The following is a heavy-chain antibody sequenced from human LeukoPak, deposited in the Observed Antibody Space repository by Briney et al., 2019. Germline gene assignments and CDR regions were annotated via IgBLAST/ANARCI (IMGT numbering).Heavy chain of an antibody. V-gene: IGHV4-39*07. Sequence: SETLSLTCTVSGGSISSSSYYWGWIRQPPGKGLEWIGSIYYSGSTYYNPSLKSRVTISVDTSKNQFSLKLSSVTAADTAVYYCARIFTDSSGYYYPGVAFDIWGQGTMVTVSS. CDR3: ARIFTDSSGYYYPGVAFDI. CDR2: IYYSGST. J-gene: IGHJ3*02. CDR1: GGSISSSSYY. D-gene: IGHD3-22*01.